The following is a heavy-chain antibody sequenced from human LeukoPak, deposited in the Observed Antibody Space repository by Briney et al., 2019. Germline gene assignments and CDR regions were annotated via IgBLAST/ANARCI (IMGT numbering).Heavy chain of an antibody. D-gene: IGHD3-22*01. CDR3: ARFFPATYYDSSLDWFDP. J-gene: IGHJ5*02. Sequence: GASVKVSCKASGGTFSSYAISWVRQAPGQGLEWMGGIIPIFSTANYAQKFQGRVTITADESTSTAYMELSSLRSEDTAVCYCARFFPATYYDSSLDWFDPWGQGTLVTVSS. CDR1: GGTFSSYA. CDR2: IIPIFSTA. V-gene: IGHV1-69*13.